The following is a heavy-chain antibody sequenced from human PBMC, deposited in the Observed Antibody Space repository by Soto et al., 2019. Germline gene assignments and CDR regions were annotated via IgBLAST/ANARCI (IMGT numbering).Heavy chain of an antibody. Sequence: QVQLVQSGAETMKSGSSVKVSCTVSGGNFNTYGIGWGRQAPGHGLEWMGEIIPLLGTPNYAQRFQDRLTISADESTTTSYMELSILRSEDSALYFFARLLGPRTYGGAVLGSWGQGTQVTVSS. CDR3: ARLLGPRTYGGAVLGS. D-gene: IGHD3-16*01. CDR2: IIPLLGTP. CDR1: GGNFNTYG. V-gene: IGHV1-69*01. J-gene: IGHJ4*02.